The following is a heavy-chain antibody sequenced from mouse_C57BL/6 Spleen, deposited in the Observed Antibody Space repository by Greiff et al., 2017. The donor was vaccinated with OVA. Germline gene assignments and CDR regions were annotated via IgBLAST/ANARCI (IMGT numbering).Heavy chain of an antibody. CDR2: IDPSDSYT. Sequence: VQLQQPGAELVMPGASVKLSCKASGYTFTSYWMHWVKQRPGQGLEWIGEIDPSDSYTNYNQKFKGKSTLTVDKSSSTAYMQLSSLTSEDSAVYYCARRYYDYDDYAMDYWGQGTSVTVSS. CDR1: GYTFTSYW. V-gene: IGHV1-69*01. CDR3: ARRYYDYDDYAMDY. J-gene: IGHJ4*01. D-gene: IGHD2-4*01.